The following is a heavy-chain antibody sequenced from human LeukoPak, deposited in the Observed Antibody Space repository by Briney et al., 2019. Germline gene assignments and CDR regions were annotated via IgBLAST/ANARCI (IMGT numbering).Heavy chain of an antibody. D-gene: IGHD6-6*01. V-gene: IGHV3-48*04. CDR2: ISSSSSTI. CDR3: ARDMSIAARSDAFDI. J-gene: IGHJ3*02. CDR1: GFTFSSYS. Sequence: PGGSLRLSCAASGFTFSSYSMNWVRQAPGKGLEWVSCISSSSSTIYYADSVKGRFTISRDNAKNSLYLQMNSLRAEDTAVYYCARDMSIAARSDAFDIWGQGTMVTVSS.